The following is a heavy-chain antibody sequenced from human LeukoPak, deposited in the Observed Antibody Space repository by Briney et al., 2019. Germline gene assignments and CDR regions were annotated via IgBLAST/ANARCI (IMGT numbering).Heavy chain of an antibody. CDR2: IKSKTDGGTT. CDR3: TTQGVQLWPPPFDY. J-gene: IGHJ4*02. CDR1: GFTFSNAW. Sequence: WGSLRLSCAASGFTFSNAWMSWVRQAPGRGLEWVGRIKSKTDGGTTDYAAPVKGRFTISRDDSKNTLYLQMNSLKTEDTAVYYCTTQGVQLWPPPFDYWGQGTLVTVSS. V-gene: IGHV3-15*01. D-gene: IGHD5-18*01.